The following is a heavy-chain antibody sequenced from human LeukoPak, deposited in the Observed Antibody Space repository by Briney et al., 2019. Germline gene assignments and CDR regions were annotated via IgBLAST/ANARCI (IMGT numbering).Heavy chain of an antibody. D-gene: IGHD2-2*01. CDR1: GGSISSYY. Sequence: SETLSLTCTVSGGSISSYYWSWIRQPPGKGLEWIGYIYYSGSTNYNPSLKSRVTISVDTSKNQFSLKLSSVTAADTAVYYCARPVRYCSSTSCYNWFHPWGQGTLVTVSS. V-gene: IGHV4-59*01. CDR3: ARPVRYCSSTSCYNWFHP. J-gene: IGHJ5*02. CDR2: IYYSGST.